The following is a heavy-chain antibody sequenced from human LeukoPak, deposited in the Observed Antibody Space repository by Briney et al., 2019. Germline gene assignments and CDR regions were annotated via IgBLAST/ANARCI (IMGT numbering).Heavy chain of an antibody. CDR2: ISSSGDNT. J-gene: IGHJ4*02. V-gene: IGHV3-23*01. CDR1: GFVFSTYA. Sequence: GGSLRLSWAASGFVFSTYAMGWVRPAPGNGLEWVSAISSSGDNTYYADSVKGQFTISRDNSKNTLDLQMNSLRAEDTAMYHCAKVKALDAVASYFDYWGQGTLVTVSS. D-gene: IGHD1-1*01. CDR3: AKVKALDAVASYFDY.